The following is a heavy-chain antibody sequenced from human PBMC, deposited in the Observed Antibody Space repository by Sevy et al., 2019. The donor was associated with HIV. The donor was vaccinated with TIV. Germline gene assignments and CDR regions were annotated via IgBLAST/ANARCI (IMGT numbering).Heavy chain of an antibody. Sequence: ASVKVSCKASGGTFSSYAISWVRQAPGQGLEWMGGIIPIFGTVNYALKFQGRVTITADESTSTAYMELSSLGSEDTAVYYCARAPLDRITLVQGVVRHYYYSMDVWGQGTTVTVSS. CDR3: ARAPLDRITLVQGVVRHYYYSMDV. J-gene: IGHJ6*02. CDR1: GGTFSSYA. D-gene: IGHD3-10*01. CDR2: IIPIFGTV. V-gene: IGHV1-69*13.